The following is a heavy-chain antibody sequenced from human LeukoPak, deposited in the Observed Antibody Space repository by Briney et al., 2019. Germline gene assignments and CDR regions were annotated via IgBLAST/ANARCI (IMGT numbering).Heavy chain of an antibody. J-gene: IGHJ4*02. CDR2: IYYSGST. CDR3: ARQRIVGATPLDY. Sequence: SETLSLTCTVSGGSISSYYWSWIRQPPGKGLEWIGYIYYSGSTIYNPSLKSRVTISVDTSKNQFSLELSSVTAADTAVYYCARQRIVGATPLDYWGQGTLVTVSS. D-gene: IGHD1-26*01. V-gene: IGHV4-59*08. CDR1: GGSISSYY.